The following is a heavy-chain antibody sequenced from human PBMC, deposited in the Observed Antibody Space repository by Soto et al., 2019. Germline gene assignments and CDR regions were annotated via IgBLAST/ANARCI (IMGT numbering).Heavy chain of an antibody. CDR2: FDPEDGET. D-gene: IGHD5-12*01. V-gene: IGHV1-24*01. CDR3: ATPRPSGYDCGADYFDY. J-gene: IGHJ4*02. CDR1: GYTLTELS. Sequence: ASVKVSCKVSGYTLTELSMHWVRQAPGKGLEWMGGFDPEDGETIYAQKFQGRVTMTEDTSTDTAYMELSSLRSEDTAVYYCATPRPSGYDCGADYFDYWGQGTLVTVSS.